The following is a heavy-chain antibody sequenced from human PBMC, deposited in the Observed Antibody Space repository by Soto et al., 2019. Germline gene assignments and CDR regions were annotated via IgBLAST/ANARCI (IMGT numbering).Heavy chain of an antibody. CDR3: ARGATVTTGYTGVDFFDY. J-gene: IGHJ4*02. CDR1: GYTFSSYW. D-gene: IGHD4-17*01. CDR2: IYPGDSDT. Sequence: GESLKISCKGSGYTFSSYWIAWVRQMPGKGLEWMGIIYPGDSDTRNSPSFRGQVTISADKSTSTAYLQWSSLKASDTAMYYCARGATVTTGYTGVDFFDYWGQGTLVTVSS. V-gene: IGHV5-51*01.